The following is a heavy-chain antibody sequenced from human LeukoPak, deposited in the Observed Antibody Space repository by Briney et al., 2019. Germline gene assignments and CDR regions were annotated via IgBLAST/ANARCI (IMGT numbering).Heavy chain of an antibody. CDR3: ARCRDGYPPFDY. V-gene: IGHV4-59*01. Sequence: SETLSLTCTVSGGSISSYYWSWIRQPPGKGLEWIGYISYSGSTNYNPSLKSRVTISVGTSKNQFSLRLSSVTAADTAVYFCARCRDGYPPFDYWGQGTLVTVSS. J-gene: IGHJ4*02. CDR1: GGSISSYY. D-gene: IGHD5-24*01. CDR2: ISYSGST.